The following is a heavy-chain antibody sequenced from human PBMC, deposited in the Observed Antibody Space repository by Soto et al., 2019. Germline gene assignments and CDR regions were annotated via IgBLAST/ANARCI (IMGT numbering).Heavy chain of an antibody. CDR2: INPSGGST. D-gene: IGHD4-4*01. Sequence: GASVKVSCQASGYGFTSYYMHWVRQAPGQGLEWMGIINPSGGSTSYAQKFQGRVTMTRDTSTSTVYMELSSLRSEDTAVYYCARLESHIQYADYWGQGTLVTVSS. J-gene: IGHJ4*02. CDR3: ARLESHIQYADY. CDR1: GYGFTSYY. V-gene: IGHV1-46*03.